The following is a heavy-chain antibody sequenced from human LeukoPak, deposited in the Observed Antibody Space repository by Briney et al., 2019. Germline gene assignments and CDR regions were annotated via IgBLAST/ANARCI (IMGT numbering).Heavy chain of an antibody. J-gene: IGHJ5*02. Sequence: PSETLSLTCAVSGGSLSSSSYYCGWIRQPPGKGLEWLGCVYFSGSTYSNPFLRSRASLSVDTSKNQFFFKRTSVAPANSPFFVCAYDFWAGYGPYSGRFDPCGQGSLVTVSS. CDR2: VYFSGST. V-gene: IGHV4-39*01. CDR1: GGSLSSSSYY. D-gene: IGHD3-3*01. CDR3: AYDFWAGYGPYSGRFDP.